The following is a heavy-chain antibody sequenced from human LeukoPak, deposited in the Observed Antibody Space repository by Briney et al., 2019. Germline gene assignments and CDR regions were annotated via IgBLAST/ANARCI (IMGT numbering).Heavy chain of an antibody. D-gene: IGHD3-10*01. V-gene: IGHV1-2*02. CDR3: ARNIWFGESADAFDI. J-gene: IGHJ3*02. CDR1: GYTFTGYY. CDR2: NNPNSGGT. Sequence: GASVKVSCKASGYTFTGYYMHWVRQAPGQGLEWMGWNNPNSGGTNYAQKFQGRVTMTRDKSIRTAYMELSRLTSDDTAVYYCARNIWFGESADAFDIWGQGTMVTVSS.